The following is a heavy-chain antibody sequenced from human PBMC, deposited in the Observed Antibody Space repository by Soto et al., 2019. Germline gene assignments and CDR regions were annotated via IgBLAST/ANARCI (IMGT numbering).Heavy chain of an antibody. D-gene: IGHD6-13*01. CDR3: ARGTWQHLEHAFYI. CDR2: INHSGST. V-gene: IGHV4-34*01. Sequence: QVQLHQWGAGLLKPSETLSLTGASYGGSFSGYYWSWIRPPPRKGLEWIGEINHSGSTKHNPSLQSRVTISVGTSKDPFSLTLSSVTAAATAVYYCARGTWQHLEHAFYIWGQVTMVAVSS. J-gene: IGHJ3*02. CDR1: GGSFSGYY.